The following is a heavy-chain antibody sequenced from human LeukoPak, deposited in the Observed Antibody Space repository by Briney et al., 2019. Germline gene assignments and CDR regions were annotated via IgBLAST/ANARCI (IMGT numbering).Heavy chain of an antibody. CDR2: IKQDGSEK. D-gene: IGHD1-26*01. CDR1: GFTFSSYW. V-gene: IGHV3-7*03. Sequence: GGSLRLSCTASGFTFSSYWMTWVRQAPGKGLEWVANIKQDGSEKYYVDSVKGRFTISRDNAKNSLYLQMNSLRAEDTAVYYCARDNSVGDTAWWFDPWGQGTLVTVSS. J-gene: IGHJ5*02. CDR3: ARDNSVGDTAWWFDP.